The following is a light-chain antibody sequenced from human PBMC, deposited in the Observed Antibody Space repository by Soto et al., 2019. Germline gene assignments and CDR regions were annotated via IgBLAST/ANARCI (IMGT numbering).Light chain of an antibody. CDR1: QNISSY. CDR3: QQYYSYPLT. Sequence: IRMTQSPSSFSACTGDRVTITCRASQNISSYLAWYQQKPGRAPKLLIYSASTLQSGVPSRFSGSGSGTEFTLTISCLQSEDFATYYCQQYYSYPLTFGGGSEVDIK. V-gene: IGKV1-8*01. CDR2: SAS. J-gene: IGKJ4*01.